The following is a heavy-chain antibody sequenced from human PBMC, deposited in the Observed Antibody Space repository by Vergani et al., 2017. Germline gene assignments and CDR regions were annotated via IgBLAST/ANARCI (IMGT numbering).Heavy chain of an antibody. CDR3: ARLAERWETLLRDDLDV. CDR1: GGSLRGYY. J-gene: IGHJ3*01. Sequence: QVQLQQWGPGLLKPSETLSLTCAVYGGSLRGYYWSWIRLAPGKGLEWIGEINHSGTINYNPTLKSPLNVSIDTSRDHFSLKLRSVSAAETAVYVCARLAERWETLLRDDLDVWGQGTFVTVSP. CDR2: INHSGTI. D-gene: IGHD1-26*01. V-gene: IGHV4-34*01.